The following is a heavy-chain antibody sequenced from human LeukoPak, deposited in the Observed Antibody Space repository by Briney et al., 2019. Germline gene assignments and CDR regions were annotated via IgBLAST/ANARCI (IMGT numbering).Heavy chain of an antibody. CDR1: GGTLSSYA. Sequence: SVKVSCKASGGTLSSYAISWVRQAPGQGLEWMGGIIRIFGTANYAQKFQGRVTITTDESTSTAYMELSSLRFVGTTVYYCARGIITGTRNGAFDIWGEGTMVTVSS. J-gene: IGHJ3*02. CDR3: ARGIITGTRNGAFDI. CDR2: IIRIFGTA. V-gene: IGHV1-69*05. D-gene: IGHD1-20*01.